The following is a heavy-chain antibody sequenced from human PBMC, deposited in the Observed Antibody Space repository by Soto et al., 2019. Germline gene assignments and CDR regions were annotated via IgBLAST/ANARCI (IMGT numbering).Heavy chain of an antibody. CDR3: ARAGFSYGHLLF. D-gene: IGHD3-10*01. J-gene: IGHJ4*02. CDR1: GGPIKTGDYY. CDR2: VFYSGAT. V-gene: IGHV4-30-4*01. Sequence: PSETLSLTCYVSGGPIKTGDYYWNWIRQPPGKGLEWIGYVFYSGATNYSPSLKSRAAISMDTSKNQFSLSLTSVTAADTAVYYCARAGFSYGHLLFWGQGIRVT.